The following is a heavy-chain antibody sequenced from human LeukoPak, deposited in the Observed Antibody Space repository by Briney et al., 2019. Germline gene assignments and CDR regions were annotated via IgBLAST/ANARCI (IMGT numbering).Heavy chain of an antibody. CDR1: GGSIRGYY. D-gene: IGHD3-10*01. CDR3: AREGRGSTGWFPSSFFEY. J-gene: IGHJ4*02. V-gene: IGHV4-59*01. CDR2: IYYSGST. Sequence: PSETLSLTCDVSGGSIRGYYWSWIRQPPGKGLEWIGYIYYSGSTNYNPSLKSRVTISVDTSKNQFSLKLSSVTAADTAVYYCAREGRGSTGWFPSSFFEYWGQGTLVTVSS.